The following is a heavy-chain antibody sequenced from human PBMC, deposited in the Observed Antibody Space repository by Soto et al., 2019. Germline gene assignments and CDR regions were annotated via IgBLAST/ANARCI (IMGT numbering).Heavy chain of an antibody. CDR2: IDIAGDT. D-gene: IGHD5-12*01. CDR1: AFTLSSYD. V-gene: IGHV3-13*01. J-gene: IGHJ2*01. CDR3: ARAARWLQSRYFDL. Sequence: GALRVYCPASAFTLSSYDMHWVREATGKGLEWVSAIDIAGDTYYPDSVKGRFTIPREKAKNSLYLQMNSLRADDTAVYYCARAARWLQSRYFDLWGRGTLVTVSS.